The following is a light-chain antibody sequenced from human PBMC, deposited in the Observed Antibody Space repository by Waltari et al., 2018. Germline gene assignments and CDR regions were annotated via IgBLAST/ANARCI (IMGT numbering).Light chain of an antibody. Sequence: DIVMTQSPDSLAVSLGERATINCKSSQSVLYNSNNKEYLAWYQQKSGQPPKLLIHWASSRESGVPDRFSGSGSATDFTLTISNLQAEDVAIYYCQQYLNTPPTFGGGTKVEIK. CDR2: WAS. CDR1: QSVLYNSNNKEY. J-gene: IGKJ4*01. V-gene: IGKV4-1*01. CDR3: QQYLNTPPT.